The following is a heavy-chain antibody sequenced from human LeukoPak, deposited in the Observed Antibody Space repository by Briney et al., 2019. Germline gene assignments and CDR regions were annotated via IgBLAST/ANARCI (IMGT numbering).Heavy chain of an antibody. V-gene: IGHV3-21*05. Sequence: GGSLGLSCVASGFTFKSYSMNWVRQAPGKGLEWVSFITSTSSDLFYSDSVKGRFTVSRDNARNSLYLQMDSLTAEDTAVYYCARAAGHYFDYWGQGSLVTVSS. CDR3: ARAAGHYFDY. D-gene: IGHD3-10*01. CDR1: GFTFKSYS. J-gene: IGHJ4*02. CDR2: ITSTSSDL.